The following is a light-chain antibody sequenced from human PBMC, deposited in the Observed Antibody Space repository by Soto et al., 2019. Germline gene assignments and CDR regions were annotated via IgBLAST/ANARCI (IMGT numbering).Light chain of an antibody. CDR2: SNN. V-gene: IGLV1-47*01. CDR1: SSNIGSNY. J-gene: IGLJ3*02. Sequence: QAVVTQPPSASGTPGQRVTISCSGSSSNIGSNYVYWYQQLPGTAPKLLIYSNNQRPSGVPDRFSGSKSGTSASLAISGLRSEDEADYYCAAWDDNLSGVMFGGGTQLTVL. CDR3: AAWDDNLSGVM.